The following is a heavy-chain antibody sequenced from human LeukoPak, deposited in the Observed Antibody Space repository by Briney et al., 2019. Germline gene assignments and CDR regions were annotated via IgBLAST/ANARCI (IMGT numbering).Heavy chain of an antibody. CDR3: ATKGAGRSSPFDY. CDR1: GYSFTSYW. V-gene: IGHV5-51*01. J-gene: IGHJ4*02. D-gene: IGHD6-6*01. CDR2: IYPGDSDT. Sequence: GESLKISCKGSGYSFTSYWIGWVRQMPGKGLEWVGIIYPGDSDTRYSPSFQGQVTISPDKSISTAYLTLSSLTAPDTGMYYCATKGAGRSSPFDYWGQGTLVTVSS.